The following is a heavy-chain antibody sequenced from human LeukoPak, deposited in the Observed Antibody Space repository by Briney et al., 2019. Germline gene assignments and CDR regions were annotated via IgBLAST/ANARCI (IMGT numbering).Heavy chain of an antibody. CDR2: IYYSGST. D-gene: IGHD5-12*01. CDR3: AIRDVDIVATGGWFDP. CDR1: GGSISSSSYY. V-gene: IGHV4-39*07. Sequence: RPSETLSLTCTVSGGSISSSSYYWGWIRQPPGKGLEWIGSIYYSGSTYYNPSLKSRVTISVDTSKNQFSLKLSSVTAADTAVYYCAIRDVDIVATGGWFDPWGQGTLVTVSP. J-gene: IGHJ5*02.